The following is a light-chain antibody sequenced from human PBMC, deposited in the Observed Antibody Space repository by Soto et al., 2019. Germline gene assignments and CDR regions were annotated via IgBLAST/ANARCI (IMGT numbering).Light chain of an antibody. CDR2: AAS. Sequence: DIQMTQSPSTLSGSVGDRVTITCRASQTISSWLAWYQQKPGKAPKLLIYAASTLQAGVPSRFSGSGSGTDFTLTISSLQPDDFATYYCQQYNSYSPLTFGGGTKVDI. J-gene: IGKJ4*01. V-gene: IGKV1-5*01. CDR1: QTISSW. CDR3: QQYNSYSPLT.